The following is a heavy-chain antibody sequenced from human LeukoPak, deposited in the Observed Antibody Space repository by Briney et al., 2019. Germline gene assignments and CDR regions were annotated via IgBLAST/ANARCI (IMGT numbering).Heavy chain of an antibody. CDR2: ISSSSSYT. D-gene: IGHD2-15*01. CDR1: GFTFSSYS. V-gene: IGHV3-21*01. CDR3: ARGGPDAFDI. J-gene: IGHJ3*02. Sequence: PGGSLRLSCAASGFTFSSYSMNWVRQAPGKGLEWVSSISSSSSYTYYADSVKGRFTISRDNAKNSLYLQMNSLRAEDTAVYYCARGGPDAFDIWGQGTMVTVSS.